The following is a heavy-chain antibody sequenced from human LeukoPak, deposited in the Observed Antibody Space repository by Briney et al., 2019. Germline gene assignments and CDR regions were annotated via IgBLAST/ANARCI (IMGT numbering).Heavy chain of an antibody. Sequence: SVKVSCKASGGTFSSYAISWVRQAPGQGLEWMGGIIPIFGTANYAQKFQGRVTITADESTSTAYMELSSLRSEDTAVYYCARVCSSTSCYPGYYFDYWGQGTLVAVSS. V-gene: IGHV1-69*13. CDR1: GGTFSSYA. CDR2: IIPIFGTA. J-gene: IGHJ4*02. D-gene: IGHD2-2*01. CDR3: ARVCSSTSCYPGYYFDY.